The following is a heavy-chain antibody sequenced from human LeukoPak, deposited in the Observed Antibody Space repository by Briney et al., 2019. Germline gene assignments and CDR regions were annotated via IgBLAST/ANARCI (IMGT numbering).Heavy chain of an antibody. CDR3: AKLRSLYGNSDMDV. V-gene: IGHV3-48*01. CDR1: GFTFSSYS. CDR2: ISSSSSPI. D-gene: IGHD3-16*01. Sequence: QPGGSLRLSCAASGFTFSSYSMNWVRQAPGKGLEWVSYISSSSSPIYYADSVKGRFTISRDNAKNSLYLQMNSLRAEDTAVYYCAKLRSLYGNSDMDVWGQGTTVTVSS. J-gene: IGHJ6*02.